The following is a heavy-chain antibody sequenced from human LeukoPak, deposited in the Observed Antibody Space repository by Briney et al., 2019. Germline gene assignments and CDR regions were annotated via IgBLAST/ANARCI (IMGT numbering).Heavy chain of an antibody. Sequence: SVKVSCKASGGTFSSYAISWVRQAPGQGLEWMGGIIPIFGTANYAQKFQGRVTITADESTSTAYMELSSLRSEDTAVYYCAGEWRFQGSGSYYTPYYYMDVWGKGTTVTVSS. D-gene: IGHD3-10*01. V-gene: IGHV1-69*13. CDR1: GGTFSSYA. CDR3: AGEWRFQGSGSYYTPYYYMDV. CDR2: IIPIFGTA. J-gene: IGHJ6*03.